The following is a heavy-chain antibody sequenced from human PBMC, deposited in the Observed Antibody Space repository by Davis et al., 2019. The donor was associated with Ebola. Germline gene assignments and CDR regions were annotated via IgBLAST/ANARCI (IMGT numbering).Heavy chain of an antibody. CDR1: GSSFSGYY. CDR3: ARDHPSYDSRGYYWYFDL. J-gene: IGHJ2*01. Sequence: SDPLSPPVPPLGSSFSGYYWSWTRQPPGKGLEWIGSTYYRRTTNYNPSLKSRVTISVDTSKNQFSLKLSSVTAADTAVYYCARDHPSYDSRGYYWYFDLWGRGTLVTVSS. V-gene: IGHV4-59*01. D-gene: IGHD3-22*01. CDR2: TYYRRTT.